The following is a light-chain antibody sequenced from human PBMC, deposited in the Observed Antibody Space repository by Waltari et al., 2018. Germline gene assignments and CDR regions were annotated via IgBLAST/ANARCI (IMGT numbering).Light chain of an antibody. CDR3: SSYTSSSTLV. V-gene: IGLV2-14*01. CDR2: DVS. Sequence: QSALTQPASVSGSPGQSITISCTATSSDVGGYKYVSWYQQHPGKAPKLMIYDVSKRPSGVSNRFSGSKSGNTASLTISGLQAEDEADYYCSSYTSSSTLVFGGGTKLTVL. J-gene: IGLJ2*01. CDR1: SSDVGGYKY.